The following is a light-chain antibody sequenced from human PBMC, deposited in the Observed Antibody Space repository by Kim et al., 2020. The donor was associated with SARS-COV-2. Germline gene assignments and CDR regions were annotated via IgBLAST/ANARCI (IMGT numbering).Light chain of an antibody. CDR2: EVS. V-gene: IGLV2-23*02. CDR1: SSDVGSYNL. J-gene: IGLJ2*01. Sequence: PGQSITISYTGTSSDVGSYNLVSWYQQHPGKAPKLMIYEVSKRPSGVSNRFSGSKSGNTASLTISGLQAEDEADYYCCSYAGSSTVFGGGTKLTVL. CDR3: CSYAGSSTV.